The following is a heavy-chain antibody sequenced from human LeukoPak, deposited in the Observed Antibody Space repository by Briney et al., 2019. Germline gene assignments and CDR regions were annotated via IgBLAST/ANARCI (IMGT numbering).Heavy chain of an antibody. CDR1: GGSFSGYY. V-gene: IGHV4-59*01. J-gene: IGHJ4*02. D-gene: IGHD3-10*01. Sequence: SETLSLTCVVYGGSFSGYYWNWIRQSPGKGLEWIGYIYYSGSTNYNPSLKSRVTISVDTSKNQFSLKLSSVTAADTAVYYCARRGGGSGSYYNGGDYFDYWGQGTLVTVSS. CDR2: IYYSGST. CDR3: ARRGGGSGSYYNGGDYFDY.